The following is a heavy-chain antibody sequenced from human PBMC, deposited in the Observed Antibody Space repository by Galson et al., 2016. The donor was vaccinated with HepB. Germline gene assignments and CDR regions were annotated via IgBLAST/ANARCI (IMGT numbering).Heavy chain of an antibody. CDR3: AKADAYCGGDCYPSFDY. CDR1: GFSFSRYA. J-gene: IGHJ4*02. CDR2: ISNTGGRT. Sequence: SLRLSCAASGFSFSRYAMSWVRQAPGKGLEWVSIISNTGGRTYYADSVKGRFTISRDNSKNTLHLQMNSLRAEDTAVYYCAKADAYCGGDCYPSFDYWGQGTL. D-gene: IGHD2-21*02. V-gene: IGHV3-23*01.